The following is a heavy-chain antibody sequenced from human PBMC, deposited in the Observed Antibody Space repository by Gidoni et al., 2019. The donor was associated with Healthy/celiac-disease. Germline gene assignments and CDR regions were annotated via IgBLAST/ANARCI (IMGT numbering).Heavy chain of an antibody. CDR1: GFHFSNAW. V-gene: IGHV3-15*07. D-gene: IGHD2-2*01. CDR2: IKSKTDGGTT. Sequence: EVQLVESGGGLVKPGGSLRLSCAASGFHFSNAWMNWVRQAPGKGLEWVGRIKSKTDGGTTDYAAPVKGRFTISREDSKNTLYLQMNSLKTEDTAVYYCTTPLKSTPFDYWGQGTLVTVSS. J-gene: IGHJ4*02. CDR3: TTPLKSTPFDY.